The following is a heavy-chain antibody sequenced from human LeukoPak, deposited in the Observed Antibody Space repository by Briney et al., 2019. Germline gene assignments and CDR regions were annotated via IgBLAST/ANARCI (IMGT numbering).Heavy chain of an antibody. J-gene: IGHJ4*02. V-gene: IGHV3-21*01. CDR1: GFTFSIYT. CDR3: ARDYDGSGYFGY. Sequence: PGGSLRLSCAASGFTFSIYTMNWVRQAPGKGLEWVSSISSSSNYIYYADSVKGRFTISRDNAKNSPYLQMNSLRAEDTAVYYCARDYDGSGYFGYWGQGTLVTVSS. CDR2: ISSSSNYI. D-gene: IGHD3-22*01.